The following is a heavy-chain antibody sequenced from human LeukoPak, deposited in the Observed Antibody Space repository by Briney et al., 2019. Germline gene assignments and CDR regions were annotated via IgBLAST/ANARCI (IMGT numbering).Heavy chain of an antibody. CDR3: ARGGWNKFDY. J-gene: IGHJ4*02. CDR1: GGSISSSSYY. Sequence: SETLSLTCTVSGGSISSSSYYWGWIRQPPGKGLEWVGSIYYSGSTDYNPSLKSRVTISVDTSKNQFSLKLSSVTAADTAVYYCARGGWNKFDYWGQGTLVTVSS. V-gene: IGHV4-39*07. D-gene: IGHD3-22*01. CDR2: IYYSGST.